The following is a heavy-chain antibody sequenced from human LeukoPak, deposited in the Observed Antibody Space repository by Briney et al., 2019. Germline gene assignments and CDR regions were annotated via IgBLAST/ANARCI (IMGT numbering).Heavy chain of an antibody. J-gene: IGHJ4*02. V-gene: IGHV3-23*01. D-gene: IGHD3-22*01. Sequence: GGSLRLSCAASGFTFSNDNMNWVRQAPGKGLEWVSAISGSGGSTYYADSVKGRFTISRDNSKNTLYLQMNSLRAEDTAVYYCAKGYYYYYFDYWGQGTLVTVSS. CDR2: ISGSGGST. CDR1: GFTFSNDN. CDR3: AKGYYYYYFDY.